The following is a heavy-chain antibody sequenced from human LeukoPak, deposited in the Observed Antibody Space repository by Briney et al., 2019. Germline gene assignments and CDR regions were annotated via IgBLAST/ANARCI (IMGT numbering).Heavy chain of an antibody. D-gene: IGHD1-26*01. CDR3: ARGRGAGGLSPIDY. CDR2: IYHSGST. Sequence: SETLSLTCAVYGGSFSGYYWSWIRQPPGKGLEWIGSIYHSGSTYYNPSLKSRVTISVDTSKNQFSLKLSSVTAADTAVYYCARGRGAGGLSPIDYWGQGTLVTVSS. J-gene: IGHJ4*02. CDR1: GGSFSGYY. V-gene: IGHV4-34*01.